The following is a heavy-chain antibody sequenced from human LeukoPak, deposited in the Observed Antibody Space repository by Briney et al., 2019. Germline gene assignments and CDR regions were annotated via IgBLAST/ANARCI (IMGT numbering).Heavy chain of an antibody. D-gene: IGHD3-10*01. CDR3: AREASGSGSYPLDY. Sequence: GGSLRLSCEASGFTFSSYDMHWVRQAPGKGLEWVAFIRYDGGNKYYADSVKGRFTISRDNSKNTLYLQMNSLRTEDTAVYSCAREASGSGSYPLDYWGRGTLVTVSS. J-gene: IGHJ4*02. V-gene: IGHV3-30*02. CDR2: IRYDGGNK. CDR1: GFTFSSYD.